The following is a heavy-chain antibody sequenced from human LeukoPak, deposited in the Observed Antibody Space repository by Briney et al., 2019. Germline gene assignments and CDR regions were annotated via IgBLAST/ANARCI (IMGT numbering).Heavy chain of an antibody. Sequence: GGSLRLSCAASGFSFDDCGMSWVRHAPGKGLEWVSGINWNGGSTGYADSVKGRFTISRDNAKNSLSLQMNSLRVEDTALYYCARGGISIFGVVIYMDVWGKGTTVTVSS. CDR3: ARGGISIFGVVIYMDV. CDR1: GFSFDDCG. D-gene: IGHD3-3*01. J-gene: IGHJ6*03. CDR2: INWNGGST. V-gene: IGHV3-20*04.